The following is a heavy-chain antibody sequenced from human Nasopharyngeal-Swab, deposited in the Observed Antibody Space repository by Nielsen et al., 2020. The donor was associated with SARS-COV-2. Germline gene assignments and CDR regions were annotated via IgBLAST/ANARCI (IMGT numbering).Heavy chain of an antibody. Sequence: GGSLRLSCAASGFTFSGYSMHWVRQAPGKGLEWVSSISSSSSYIYYADSVKGRFTISRDNAKNSLYLQMNSLRAEDTAVYYCARAGIAGDNWFDPWGQGTLVTVSS. CDR3: ARAGIAGDNWFDP. J-gene: IGHJ5*02. CDR1: GFTFSGYS. CDR2: ISSSSSYI. V-gene: IGHV3-21*01. D-gene: IGHD6-13*01.